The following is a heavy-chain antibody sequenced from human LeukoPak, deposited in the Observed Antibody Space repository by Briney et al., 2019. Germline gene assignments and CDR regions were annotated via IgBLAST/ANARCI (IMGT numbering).Heavy chain of an antibody. CDR1: GYSFTSYW. CDR3: ARQVDTAMVTADN. V-gene: IGHV5-51*01. D-gene: IGHD5-18*01. Sequence: GESLKISCKGSGYSFTSYWIGWVRQMPGKGLEWMGIIYPGDSDTRYSPSFQGQVTISADKSISTAYLQWSSLKASDTAMYYCARQVDTAMVTADNWGQGTLVTVSS. CDR2: IYPGDSDT. J-gene: IGHJ4*02.